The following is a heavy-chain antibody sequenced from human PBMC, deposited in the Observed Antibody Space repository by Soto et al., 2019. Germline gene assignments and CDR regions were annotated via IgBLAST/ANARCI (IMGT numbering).Heavy chain of an antibody. Sequence: QVQLVQSGAEVKRPGSSVKVSCKASGDTFTFYSINWVRQAPGLGLEWMGRINPILSMSNYAQRFLGRVTMTADKSTSTAYMELSSLRSEDTAIYYCASSYGSGYRAFDYWGQGALVTVSS. CDR1: GDTFTFYS. CDR3: ASSYGSGYRAFDY. V-gene: IGHV1-69*02. D-gene: IGHD3-10*01. CDR2: INPILSMS. J-gene: IGHJ4*02.